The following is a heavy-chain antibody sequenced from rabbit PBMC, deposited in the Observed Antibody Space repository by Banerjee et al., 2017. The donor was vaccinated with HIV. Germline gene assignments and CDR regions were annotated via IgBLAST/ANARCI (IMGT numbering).Heavy chain of an antibody. CDR2: IYSDSSGST. CDR1: GFSFSSNYY. Sequence: QEQLVESGGGLVKPGASLTLTCTASGFSFSSNYYMCWVRQAPGKGLEWIGCIYSDSSGSTYYASWAKGRFTITKTSSTTVTLQMTSLTAADTATYFCARGGYGGDSGATGLWGPGTLVTVS. V-gene: IGHV1S45*01. D-gene: IGHD4-2*01. CDR3: ARGGYGGDSGATGL. J-gene: IGHJ4*01.